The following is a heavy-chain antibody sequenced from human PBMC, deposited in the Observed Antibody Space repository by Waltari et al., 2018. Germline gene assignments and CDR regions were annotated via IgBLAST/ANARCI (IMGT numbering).Heavy chain of an antibody. D-gene: IGHD6-13*01. CDR3: VKEGGSWNPFAY. CDR2: INSGGGTT. CDR1: GFTFSSYW. J-gene: IGHJ4*02. Sequence: EVQLVESGGGLAKPGGSLRLFCVASGFTFSSYWMNWFRQAPGKGLEWVSGINSGGGTTYYADSVKGRFTISRDNSKNTLSLQMNSLRAEDTAVYYCVKEGGSWNPFAYWGQGVLVTVSS. V-gene: IGHV3-23*04.